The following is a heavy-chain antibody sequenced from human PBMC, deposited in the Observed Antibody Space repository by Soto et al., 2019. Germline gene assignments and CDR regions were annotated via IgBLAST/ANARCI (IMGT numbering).Heavy chain of an antibody. V-gene: IGHV4-30-4*01. CDR1: GGSISSGDYY. Sequence: PSETLSLTCTVSGGSISSGDYYWSWIRQPPGKGLEWIGYIYDSGSTYYNPSLKSRLTISVDTSKNQFSLKLNSVTAADTAVYFCAKSHYCSGGGCSLCFDYWGQGTLVTVSS. CDR3: AKSHYCSGGGCSLCFDY. J-gene: IGHJ4*02. D-gene: IGHD2-15*01. CDR2: IYDSGST.